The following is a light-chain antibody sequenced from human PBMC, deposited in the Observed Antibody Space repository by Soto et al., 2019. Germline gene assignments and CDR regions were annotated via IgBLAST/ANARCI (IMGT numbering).Light chain of an antibody. J-gene: IGKJ4*01. CDR2: EVF. V-gene: IGKV2D-29*01. CDR3: MQSLSLPLT. Sequence: DIVMTQTPLPLSVTPGQPASISCKSSQSLMHNNGRTYLYWYLQKPGQPPQLLMYEVFNRFSGVPDRFSGSGSGTDFTLKISRVEAEDVGVYYCMQSLSLPLTFGGGTKVEIK. CDR1: QSLMHNNGRTY.